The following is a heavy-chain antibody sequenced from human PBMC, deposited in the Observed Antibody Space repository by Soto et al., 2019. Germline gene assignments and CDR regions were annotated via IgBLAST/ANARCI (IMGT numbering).Heavy chain of an antibody. J-gene: IGHJ4*02. CDR2: ISSTSTYT. CDR3: ASLPQQLVDY. CDR1: GFTCSDYY. Sequence: SLRLFSAASGFTCSDYYMSWIRQAPGKGLEWVSYISSTSTYTNYADSVKGRFTISRDNAKNSLYLQMNSLRAEDTAVYYCASLPQQLVDYWGQGTLVTASS. D-gene: IGHD6-13*01. V-gene: IGHV3-11*06.